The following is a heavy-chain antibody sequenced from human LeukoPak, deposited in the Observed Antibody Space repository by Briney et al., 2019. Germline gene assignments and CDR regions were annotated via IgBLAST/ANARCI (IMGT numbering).Heavy chain of an antibody. D-gene: IGHD3-16*01. Sequence: ASVKVSCKAFGYTFTGYWMHWVRQAPGQGPEWMGVISPSGGSTIYAQKFKGRVTLTRDMSTSTDYLELSSLRSEDTAVYYCARRTRSQAWGIDYWGQGTLVTVSS. CDR1: GYTFTGYW. J-gene: IGHJ4*02. CDR3: ARRTRSQAWGIDY. V-gene: IGHV1-46*01. CDR2: ISPSGGST.